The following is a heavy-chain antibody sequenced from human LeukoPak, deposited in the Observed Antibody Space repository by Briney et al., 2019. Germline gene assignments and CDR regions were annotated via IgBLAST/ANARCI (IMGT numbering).Heavy chain of an antibody. CDR2: ISGTSATI. D-gene: IGHD3-10*01. CDR3: AREGRISRTKWHYYYYGMDV. J-gene: IGHJ6*02. CDR1: GFTFTSHG. V-gene: IGHV3-48*01. Sequence: GGSLRLSCTASGFTFTSHGMNWVRQAPGKGLEWVSFISGTSATIHYLDSVKGRFTISRDNSKNTLYLQMNSLRAEDTAVYYCAREGRISRTKWHYYYYGMDVWGQGTTVTVSS.